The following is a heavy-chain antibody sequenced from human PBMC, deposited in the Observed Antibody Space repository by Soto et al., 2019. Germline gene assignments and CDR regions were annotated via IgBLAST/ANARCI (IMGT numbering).Heavy chain of an antibody. CDR1: GGSISSGDYY. V-gene: IGHV4-30-4*01. J-gene: IGHJ3*02. Sequence: QVQLQESGPGRVKPSQTLSLTCTVSGGSISSGDYYWSWIRQPPGKGLEWIGYIYYSGSTYYNPSLKSRVTTSVDTSKNQFSLKLSSVTAADTAVYYCARGDSGSYGDDAFDIWGQGTMVTVSS. CDR2: IYYSGST. D-gene: IGHD1-26*01. CDR3: ARGDSGSYGDDAFDI.